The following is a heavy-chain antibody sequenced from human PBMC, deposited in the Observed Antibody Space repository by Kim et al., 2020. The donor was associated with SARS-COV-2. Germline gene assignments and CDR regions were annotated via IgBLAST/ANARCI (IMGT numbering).Heavy chain of an antibody. Sequence: GGSLRLSCAASGFTFSSYWMHWVRQAPGKGLVWVSRINSDGSSTSYADSVKGRFTISRDNAKNTLYLQMNSLRAEDTAVYYCACLPAALTYHFDYWGQGTLVTVSS. CDR3: ACLPAALTYHFDY. CDR2: INSDGSST. V-gene: IGHV3-74*01. CDR1: GFTFSSYW. J-gene: IGHJ4*02. D-gene: IGHD7-27*01.